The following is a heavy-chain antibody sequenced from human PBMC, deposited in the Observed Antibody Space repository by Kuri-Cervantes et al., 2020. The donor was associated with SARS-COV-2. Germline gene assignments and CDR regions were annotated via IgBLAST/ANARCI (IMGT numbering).Heavy chain of an antibody. J-gene: IGHJ4*02. D-gene: IGHD6-13*01. V-gene: IGHV3-74*01. CDR3: ARGGRISSSFDY. Sequence: GESLKISCAASGFTFSNAWMSWVRQAPGKGLEWVGRINSDGSSTSYADSVKGRFTISRDNAKNSLYLQMNSLRAEDTAVYYCARGGRISSSFDYWGQGTLVTVSS. CDR2: INSDGSST. CDR1: GFTFSNAW.